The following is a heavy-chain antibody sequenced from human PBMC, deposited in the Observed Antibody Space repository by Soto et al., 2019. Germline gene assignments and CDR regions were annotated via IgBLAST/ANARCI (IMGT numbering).Heavy chain of an antibody. V-gene: IGHV1-8*01. J-gene: IGHJ5*02. D-gene: IGHD5-18*01. CDR2: MNPNSGNT. CDR3: AREDRRGYSYGHPHTWFDP. CDR1: GYTFGSYD. Sequence: ASVKVSCKASGYTFGSYDINWVRQAPGQGLEWMGWMNPNSGNTGYAQKFQGRVTMTRSTSVSTAYMELTGLRSEDTAVYYCAREDRRGYSYGHPHTWFDPWGQGTLVTVSS.